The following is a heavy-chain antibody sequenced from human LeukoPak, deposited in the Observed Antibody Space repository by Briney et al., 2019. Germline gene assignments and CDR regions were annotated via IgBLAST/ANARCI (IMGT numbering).Heavy chain of an antibody. CDR2: IIPIFGTA. CDR1: GGTFSSYA. Sequence: GSSLKVSCKASGGTFSSYAISWVRQAPGQGLEWMGRIIPIFGTANYAQKFQGRVTITTDESTSTAYMELSSLRSEDTAVYYCASSNLAYCGGDCYSAFDYWGQGTLVTVSS. J-gene: IGHJ4*02. CDR3: ASSNLAYCGGDCYSAFDY. D-gene: IGHD2-21*02. V-gene: IGHV1-69*05.